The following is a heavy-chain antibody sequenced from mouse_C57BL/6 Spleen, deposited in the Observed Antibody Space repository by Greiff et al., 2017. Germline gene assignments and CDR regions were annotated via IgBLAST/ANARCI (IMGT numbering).Heavy chain of an antibody. Sequence: EVHLVESGGGLVQPKGSLKLSCAASGFSFNTYAMNWVRQAPGKGLEWVARIRSKSNNYATYYADSVKDRFTISRDDSESMLYLQMKNLKTEDTAMYYCVRLSYYGSRGDYAMDYWGQGTSVTVSS. CDR1: GFSFNTYA. CDR3: VRLSYYGSRGDYAMDY. V-gene: IGHV10-1*01. D-gene: IGHD1-1*01. CDR2: IRSKSNNYAT. J-gene: IGHJ4*01.